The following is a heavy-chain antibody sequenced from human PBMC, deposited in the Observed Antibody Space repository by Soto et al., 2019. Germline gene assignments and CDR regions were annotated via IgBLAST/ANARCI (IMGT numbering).Heavy chain of an antibody. CDR2: IYPGDSDT. V-gene: IGHV5-51*01. J-gene: IGHJ6*02. Sequence: GESLKISCKGSGHSFTSYWIGWVRQMPGKGLEWMGIIYPGDSDTRYSPSFQGQVTISADKSISTAYLQWSSLKASDTAMYYCASTVSSTSIDYYYYGMDVWGQGTTVTVSS. D-gene: IGHD2-2*01. CDR1: GHSFTSYW. CDR3: ASTVSSTSIDYYYYGMDV.